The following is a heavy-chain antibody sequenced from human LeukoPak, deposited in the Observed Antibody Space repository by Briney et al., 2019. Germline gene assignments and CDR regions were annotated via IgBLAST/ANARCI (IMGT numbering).Heavy chain of an antibody. D-gene: IGHD6-6*01. Sequence: GESLKISCQGSGFRFSTYWIGWVRQMPGKGLEWMGVIYPGDSDTRYSPSFRARVTISAGKSINTAYLQWSSLTASDTAVYYCARRHSTSSLIDYWGQGTLVTVSS. CDR2: IYPGDSDT. CDR1: GFRFSTYW. J-gene: IGHJ4*02. V-gene: IGHV5-51*01. CDR3: ARRHSTSSLIDY.